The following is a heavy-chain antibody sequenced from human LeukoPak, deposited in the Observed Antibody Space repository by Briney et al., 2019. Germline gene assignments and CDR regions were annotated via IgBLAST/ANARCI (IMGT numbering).Heavy chain of an antibody. Sequence: SQTLSLTCAISGDSVSSNSAAWNWIRQSPSRGLEWLGRTYYRSKWYNDYAVSVKSRITINPDTSKNQFSLKLNSVTAADTAVYYCARGLDSGFYQYKGFAPWGQGTLVTVSS. D-gene: IGHD3-22*01. CDR1: GDSVSSNSAA. CDR3: ARGLDSGFYQYKGFAP. J-gene: IGHJ5*02. V-gene: IGHV6-1*01. CDR2: TYYRSKWYN.